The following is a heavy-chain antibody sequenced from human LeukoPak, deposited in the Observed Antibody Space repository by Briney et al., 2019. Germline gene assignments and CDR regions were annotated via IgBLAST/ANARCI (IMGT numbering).Heavy chain of an antibody. V-gene: IGHV1-69*13. J-gene: IGHJ4*02. CDR1: GGTFSSYA. CDR2: IIPILGTA. Sequence: SVKVSCKASGGTFSSYAISWVRQAPGQGLEWMGGIIPILGTANYAQKFQGRVTITADESTSTAYMELSSLRSEDTAVYYCARGMYYYDSSGYPPSDYWGQGTLVTVSS. CDR3: ARGMYYYDSSGYPPSDY. D-gene: IGHD3-22*01.